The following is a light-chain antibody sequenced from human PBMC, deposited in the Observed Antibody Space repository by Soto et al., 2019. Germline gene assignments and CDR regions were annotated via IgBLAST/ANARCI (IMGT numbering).Light chain of an antibody. V-gene: IGKV1-5*03. J-gene: IGKJ1*01. Sequence: DIQMTQSPSTLSASVGDRVTITCRASQSISSWLAWYQQKPGKAPKLLIYKASSLESGVPSRFSGSGSGTEFTLTISSLQPYDFATYYCQQYNSYSVFGQGTKVEIK. CDR1: QSISSW. CDR3: QQYNSYSV. CDR2: KAS.